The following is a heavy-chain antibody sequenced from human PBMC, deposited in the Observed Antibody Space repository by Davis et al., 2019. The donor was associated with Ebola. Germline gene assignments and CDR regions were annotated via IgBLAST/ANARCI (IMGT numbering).Heavy chain of an antibody. Sequence: GESLKISCKDSGNSFTCHWIGWVRQMPGKGLEWMGIIYTGDSDTRYSPSFRGQVTISADKSIKTAFLQWSSLKASDTALYYCASLRRTITGMDDAFDIWGQGTMVTVSS. CDR3: ASLRRTITGMDDAFDI. D-gene: IGHD2-8*02. V-gene: IGHV5-51*01. CDR2: IYTGDSDT. J-gene: IGHJ3*02. CDR1: GNSFTCHW.